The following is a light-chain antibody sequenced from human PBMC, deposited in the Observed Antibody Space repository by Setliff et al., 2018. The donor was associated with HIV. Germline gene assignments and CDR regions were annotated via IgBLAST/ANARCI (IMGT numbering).Light chain of an antibody. CDR1: SSDVGVHNY. CDR3: SSYTSSGTYV. J-gene: IGLJ1*01. Sequence: QSALTQPASVSGSPGQSITISCTGSSSDVGVHNYVSWYQQHPGKAPKLIIYDVTNRPSGVSDRFSGFKSVNTASLTISGLLAEDEADYYCSSYTSSGTYVFGTGTKVTVL. V-gene: IGLV2-14*03. CDR2: DVT.